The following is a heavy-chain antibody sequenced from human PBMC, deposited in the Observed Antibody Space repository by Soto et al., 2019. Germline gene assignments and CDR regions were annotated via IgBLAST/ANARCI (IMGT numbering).Heavy chain of an antibody. CDR2: FDPEDGET. D-gene: IGHD1-20*01. J-gene: IGHJ5*02. CDR3: ATGYNWNDFPPSWFAP. Sequence: GASVKVSCKVSGYTLTELSMHWVRQAPGKGLEWMGGFDPEDGETIYAQKFQGRVTMTEDTSTDTAYMELSSLRSEDTAVYYCATGYNWNDFPPSWFAPWGQGTPVTVSS. V-gene: IGHV1-24*01. CDR1: GYTLTELS.